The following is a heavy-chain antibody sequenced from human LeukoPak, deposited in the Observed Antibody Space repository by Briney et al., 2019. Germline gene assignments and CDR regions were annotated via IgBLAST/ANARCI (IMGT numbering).Heavy chain of an antibody. D-gene: IGHD3-22*01. J-gene: IGHJ4*02. CDR3: ARQAPPYYYDSSGYYGN. CDR2: IYYSGST. CDR1: GGSISSSSYY. Sequence: SETLSLTCTVSGGSISSSSYYWGWIRQPPGKGLEWIGSIYYSGSTYYNPSLKIRVTISVDTSKNQFSLKLSSVTAADTAVYYCARQAPPYYYDSSGYYGNWGQGTLVTVSS. V-gene: IGHV4-39*01.